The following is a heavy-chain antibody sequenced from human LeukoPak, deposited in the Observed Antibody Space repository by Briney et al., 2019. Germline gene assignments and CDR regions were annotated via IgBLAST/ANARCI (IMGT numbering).Heavy chain of an antibody. CDR3: ARGRRAGSTIFGVAPSPYNWFDP. D-gene: IGHD3-3*01. CDR1: GGSFSGYY. J-gene: IGHJ5*02. V-gene: IGHV4-34*01. CDR2: INHSGST. Sequence: SSETLSLTCAVYGGSFSGYYWSWIRQPPGKGLEWIGEINHSGSTNYNPSLKSRVTISVDTSKNQFSLKLSSVTAADTAVYYCARGRRAGSTIFGVAPSPYNWFDPWGQGTLVTVSS.